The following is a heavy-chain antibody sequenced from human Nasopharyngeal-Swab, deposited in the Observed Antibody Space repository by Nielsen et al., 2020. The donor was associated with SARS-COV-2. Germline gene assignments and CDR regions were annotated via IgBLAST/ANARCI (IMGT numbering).Heavy chain of an antibody. CDR3: ARKVALDI. J-gene: IGHJ3*02. Sequence: GESLKISCAASGFTVSVYYISWIRQAPGKGLEWIAYINPGGDAIAYADSVQGRFSISRDSATNSVYLQMNSLRTDDTAVYFCARKVALDIWGQGTVVTVSS. V-gene: IGHV3-11*01. CDR2: INPGGDAI. CDR1: GFTVSVYY.